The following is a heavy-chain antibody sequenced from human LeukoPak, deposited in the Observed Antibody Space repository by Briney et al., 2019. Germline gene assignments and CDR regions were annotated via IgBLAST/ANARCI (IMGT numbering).Heavy chain of an antibody. Sequence: GGSLRLSCAASGFTFSSYWMNWVRQAPGKGLEWVANIKQDGSEQYYVDSVKGRFTISRDNAKNSLYLQMNSLRAEDTAVYYCARDRGWAPFDYWGQGTLVTVSS. J-gene: IGHJ4*02. CDR3: ARDRGWAPFDY. V-gene: IGHV3-7*01. CDR2: IKQDGSEQ. CDR1: GFTFSSYW. D-gene: IGHD3-10*01.